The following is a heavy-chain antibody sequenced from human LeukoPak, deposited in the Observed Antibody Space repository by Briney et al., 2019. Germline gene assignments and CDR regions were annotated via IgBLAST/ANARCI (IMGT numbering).Heavy chain of an antibody. D-gene: IGHD1-26*01. V-gene: IGHV3-30*18. CDR1: GFTFSSYG. Sequence: GGSLRLSCAASGFTFSSYGMHWVRQAPGKGLEWVAVISYDGSNKYYADSVKGRFTISRDNSKNTLYLQMNSLRAEDTAVYYCAKSAVGATLDYWGQGTLVTVSS. CDR3: AKSAVGATLDY. CDR2: ISYDGSNK. J-gene: IGHJ4*02.